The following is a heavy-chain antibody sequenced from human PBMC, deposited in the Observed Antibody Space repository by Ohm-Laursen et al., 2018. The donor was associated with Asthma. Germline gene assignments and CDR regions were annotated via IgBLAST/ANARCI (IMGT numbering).Heavy chain of an antibody. J-gene: IGHJ4*02. CDR3: AVSIYAYGEGAY. D-gene: IGHD3-10*01. CDR2: INQDGSIW. Sequence: SLRLSCAASGFTFSNHWMTWVRQAPGRGLEWVANINQDGSIWGYVDSVKGRFAISRDNAHNSLYLQMNSLRAEDTAFYYCAVSIYAYGEGAYWGLGTLVTVSS. CDR1: GFTFSNHW. V-gene: IGHV3-7*05.